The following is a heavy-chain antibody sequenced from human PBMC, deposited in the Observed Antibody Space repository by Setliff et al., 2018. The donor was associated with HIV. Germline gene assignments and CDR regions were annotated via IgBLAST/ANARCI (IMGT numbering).Heavy chain of an antibody. J-gene: IGHJ2*01. D-gene: IGHD2-21*01. CDR1: GYSISSGYY. CDR2: IYHSGST. V-gene: IGHV4-38-2*01. CDR3: ARRRETIVVVIGIPNWYFDL. Sequence: SETLSLTCAVSGYSISSGYYWGWIRQPPGKGLEWIGTIYHSGSTYYNPSLKSRVTISVDTSKNQFSLRLSSVTAADSSVYYCARRRETIVVVIGIPNWYFDLWGRGTLVTVSS.